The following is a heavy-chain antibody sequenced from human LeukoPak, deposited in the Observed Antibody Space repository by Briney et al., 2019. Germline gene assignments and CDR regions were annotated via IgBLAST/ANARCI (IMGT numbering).Heavy chain of an antibody. Sequence: SETLSLTCAVYGGSFSGYYWSWFRHPPGKGLEWIGEINHSGSTNYNPSLKSRVTISVDTSKNQFSLKLSSVTAADTAVYYCAGGHDYGDYQIDYWGQGTLVTVSS. CDR1: GGSFSGYY. CDR2: INHSGST. V-gene: IGHV4-34*01. D-gene: IGHD4-17*01. CDR3: AGGHDYGDYQIDY. J-gene: IGHJ4*02.